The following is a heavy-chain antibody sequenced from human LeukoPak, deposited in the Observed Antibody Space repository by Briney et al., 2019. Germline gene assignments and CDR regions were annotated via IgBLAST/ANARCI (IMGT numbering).Heavy chain of an antibody. V-gene: IGHV3-23*01. Sequence: PGGTLRLSCAASGFTFSSHGMNWVRQAPGKGLEWVSGISPSGGITYYTDSVKGRFTISRDNSKNTQSLQMNSLRAEDTAVYYCVREMYSYDTTYYYVRWFDSWGQGTLVTVSS. CDR1: GFTFSSHG. CDR2: ISPSGGIT. D-gene: IGHD3-22*01. J-gene: IGHJ5*01. CDR3: VREMYSYDTTYYYVRWFDS.